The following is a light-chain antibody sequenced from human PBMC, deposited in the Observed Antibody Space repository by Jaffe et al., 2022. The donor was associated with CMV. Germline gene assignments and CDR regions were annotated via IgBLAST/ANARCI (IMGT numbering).Light chain of an antibody. J-gene: IGKJ5*01. Sequence: DIQMTQSPSTLSASVGDRVTITCRASQSISYWLAWYQQRPGKAPKLLIYKASSLESGVPSRFSGSGSGTQFTLTISSLQPDDFATYYCQQYNSYSSITFGQGTRLEI. CDR3: QQYNSYSSIT. V-gene: IGKV1-5*03. CDR1: QSISYW. CDR2: KAS.